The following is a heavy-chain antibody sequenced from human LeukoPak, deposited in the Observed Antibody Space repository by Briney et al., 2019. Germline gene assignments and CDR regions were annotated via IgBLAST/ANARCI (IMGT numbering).Heavy chain of an antibody. CDR2: ISGSGGST. J-gene: IGHJ4*02. CDR1: GFTFSSYA. V-gene: IGHV3-23*01. Sequence: PGGSLRLSCAASGFTFSSYAMSWVRQAPGKGLEWVSAISGSGGSTYYADSVKGRFTISRDNAKNSLYLQMNSLRADDTAVYYCARHHKVGYTYPSYFDYWGQGTLVTVSS. D-gene: IGHD5-24*01. CDR3: ARHHKVGYTYPSYFDY.